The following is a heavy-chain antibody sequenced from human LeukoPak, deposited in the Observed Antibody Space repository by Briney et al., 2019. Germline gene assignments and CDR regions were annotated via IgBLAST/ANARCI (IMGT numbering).Heavy chain of an antibody. CDR2: IYYNGNT. D-gene: IGHD2-15*01. CDR3: VRGNYDDRGYSNAFDI. J-gene: IGHJ3*02. V-gene: IGHV4-59*01. Sequence: SETLSLTCTVSGASISSSYWSWVRQPPGKRLEGIGFIYYNGNTNFNPSLKSRVTISVDTSKNQFSLKLSSVTAADTALYYCVRGNYDDRGYSNAFDIWGQGAMVVVSS. CDR1: GASISSSY.